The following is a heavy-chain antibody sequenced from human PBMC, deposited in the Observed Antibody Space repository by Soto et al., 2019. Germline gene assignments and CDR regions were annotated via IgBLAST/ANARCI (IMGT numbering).Heavy chain of an antibody. D-gene: IGHD6-6*01. CDR3: TRVSFWYLLSSIAARPTDYYFDY. J-gene: IGHJ4*02. CDR1: GFTFGDYA. Sequence: GGSLRLSCTASGFTFGDYAMSWFRQAPGKGLEWVGFIRSKAYGGTTEYAASVKGRFTISRDDSKSIAYLQMNSLKTEDTAVYYCTRVSFWYLLSSIAARPTDYYFDYWGQGTLVTVSS. V-gene: IGHV3-49*03. CDR2: IRSKAYGGTT.